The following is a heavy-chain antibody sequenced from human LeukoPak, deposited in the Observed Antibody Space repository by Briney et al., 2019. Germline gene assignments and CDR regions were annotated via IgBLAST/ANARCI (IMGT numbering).Heavy chain of an antibody. D-gene: IGHD3-10*01. V-gene: IGHV3-23*01. Sequence: GGSLRLSCAASGFTFSSYAMSWVRQAPGKGLEWVSAISGSGGSTYYADSVKGRFTISRDNSKNTLYLQMNSLGAEDTAVYYCAKLPYYYYGSGSYPDYWGQGTLVTVSS. CDR2: ISGSGGST. CDR3: AKLPYYYYGSGSYPDY. J-gene: IGHJ4*02. CDR1: GFTFSSYA.